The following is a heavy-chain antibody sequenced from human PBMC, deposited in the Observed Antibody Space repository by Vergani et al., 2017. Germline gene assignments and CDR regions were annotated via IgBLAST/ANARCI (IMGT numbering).Heavy chain of an antibody. CDR3: ARLGDGYYYHGFDI. Sequence: EVQLLESGGGLVQPGGSLRLSCAASGFSFSTYWIGWVRQMPGKGLEWMGLIFPGDSQIRSSLSFQGRVTISADKSISTAYLQWYSLQASDTAMYYCARLGDGYYYHGFDIWGQGTAVTVSS. V-gene: IGHV5-51*01. CDR2: IFPGDSQI. J-gene: IGHJ3*02. D-gene: IGHD3-3*01. CDR1: GFSFSTYW.